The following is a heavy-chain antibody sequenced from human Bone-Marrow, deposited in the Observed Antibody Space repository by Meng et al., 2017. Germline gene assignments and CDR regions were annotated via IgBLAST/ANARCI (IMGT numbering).Heavy chain of an antibody. J-gene: IGHJ2*01. Sequence: SLKTSCAAPGFTLDDYAIHWVRQAPGGGLEWLSGITWNSGRIVYADSVKGRFTISRDNAKNSLYLQMNSLRTEDTAMYYCAKDRVKTSSGYYCFDLWGRGTLVTVTS. CDR1: GFTLDDYA. CDR2: ITWNSGRI. V-gene: IGHV3-9*01. CDR3: AKDRVKTSSGYYCFDL. D-gene: IGHD1-26*01.